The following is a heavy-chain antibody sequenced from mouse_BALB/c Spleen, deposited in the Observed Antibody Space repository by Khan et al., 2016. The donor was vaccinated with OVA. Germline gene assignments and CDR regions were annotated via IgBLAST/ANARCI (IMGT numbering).Heavy chain of an antibody. V-gene: IGHV3-2*02. CDR2: ISYSGST. J-gene: IGHJ2*01. CDR1: GYSITSGYG. CDR3: ARTARIKY. Sequence: VQLQQSGPGLVKPSQSLSLTCTVTGYSITSGYGWNWIRQFPGNKLEWMGYISYSGSTNYNPSLKSRISITRDTSKNQFFLQLNSVTTEDTATYYCARTARIKYWGQGTTLTVSA. D-gene: IGHD1-2*01.